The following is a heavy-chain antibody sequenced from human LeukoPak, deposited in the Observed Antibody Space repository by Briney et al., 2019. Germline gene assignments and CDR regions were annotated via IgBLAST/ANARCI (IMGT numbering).Heavy chain of an antibody. D-gene: IGHD1-26*01. Sequence: ASVKVSCKASGYTFTGYYMHWVRQAPGQGLEWMGLINPTGGSTGYAQKFQGRVTMARDMSTSTDYMELSSLRSEGTAIYYCARDNSVGDNAWWFDRWGQGTLVTVSS. CDR3: ARDNSVGDNAWWFDR. J-gene: IGHJ5*02. CDR2: INPTGGST. V-gene: IGHV1-46*01. CDR1: GYTFTGYY.